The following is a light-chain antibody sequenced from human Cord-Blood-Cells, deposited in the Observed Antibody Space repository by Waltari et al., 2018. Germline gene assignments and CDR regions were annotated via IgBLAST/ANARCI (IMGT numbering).Light chain of an antibody. J-gene: IGLJ1*01. CDR2: QDS. CDR1: KMGDKY. V-gene: IGLV3-1*01. Sequence: SYELTQPPSASVSSRQTAISTCSGNKMGDKYACWYQQKPGQSPVLVIYQDSKRPSGIPERFSGSNSGNTATLTISGTQAMDEADYYCQAWDSSTYVFGTGTKVTVL. CDR3: QAWDSSTYV.